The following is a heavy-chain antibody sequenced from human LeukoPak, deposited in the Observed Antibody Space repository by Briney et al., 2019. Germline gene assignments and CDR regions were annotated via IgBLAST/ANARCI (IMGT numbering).Heavy chain of an antibody. CDR3: ARAIIESSGWDGAFDI. CDR1: GFTFSSYV. V-gene: IGHV3-30-3*01. Sequence: PGGSLRLSCAACGFTFSSYVMHGVRKAPGKGVEWVAVISYDGGNKYYAGSVKGRFTISRDNSKNTLYLQMNSLRAEDTAVYYCARAIIESSGWDGAFDIWGQGTMVTVSS. J-gene: IGHJ3*02. CDR2: ISYDGGNK. D-gene: IGHD3-22*01.